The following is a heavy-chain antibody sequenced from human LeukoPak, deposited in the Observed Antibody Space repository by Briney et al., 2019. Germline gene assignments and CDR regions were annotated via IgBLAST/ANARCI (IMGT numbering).Heavy chain of an antibody. J-gene: IGHJ4*02. V-gene: IGHV4-59*01. Sequence: SETLSLTCTVSGGSISSFHWNWLRQSPGRGLEWIGYVYGGGVTNYNPSLRFRVTMSIDTSKNKFSLNLKSVTAEDTAVYYCARSVGSNWSYFFAYWGQGTLVTVSS. CDR1: GGSISSFH. CDR3: ARSVGSNWSYFFAY. CDR2: VYGGGVT. D-gene: IGHD6-13*01.